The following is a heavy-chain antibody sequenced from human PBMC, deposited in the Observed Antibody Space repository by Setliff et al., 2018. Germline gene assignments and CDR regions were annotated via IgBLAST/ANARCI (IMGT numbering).Heavy chain of an antibody. CDR3: AREGDSSGFDY. CDR1: GGFIRDYY. D-gene: IGHD3-22*01. J-gene: IGHJ4*02. Sequence: SETLSLTCTVSGGFIRDYYWNWIRQSPGKGLEWIGYIYYRGTTNYNSSLKSRVTISIDMSKNQFSLKLSSATAADTAVYYCAREGDSSGFDYWGQGTLVTVSS. CDR2: IYYRGTT. V-gene: IGHV4-59*01.